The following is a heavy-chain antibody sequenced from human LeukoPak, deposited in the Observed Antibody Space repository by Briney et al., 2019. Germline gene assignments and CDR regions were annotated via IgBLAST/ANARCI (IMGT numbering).Heavy chain of an antibody. J-gene: IGHJ4*02. V-gene: IGHV4-4*07. CDR3: GLGYYDSSGWSPHFDY. CDR1: GGSISSYY. CDR2: IYYSGST. Sequence: SETLSLTCTVSGGSISSYYWSWIRQPAGKGLEWIGSIYYSGSTYYNPSLKSRVTISVDTSKNQFSLKLSSVTAADTAVYYCGLGYYDSSGWSPHFDYWGQGTLVTVSS. D-gene: IGHD3-22*01.